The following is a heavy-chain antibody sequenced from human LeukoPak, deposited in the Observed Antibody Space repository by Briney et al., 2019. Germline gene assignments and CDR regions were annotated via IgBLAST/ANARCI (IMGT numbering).Heavy chain of an antibody. CDR2: ISYDGSNK. Sequence: GRSLRLSCAASGFTFSSYAMHWVRQAPGKGLEWVAVISYDGSNKYYADSVKGRFTISRDNSKNTLYLQMNSLRAEDTAVYYCARDEWGYSYGKRRFDYWGQGTLVTVSS. CDR3: ARDEWGYSYGKRRFDY. CDR1: GFTFSSYA. J-gene: IGHJ4*02. V-gene: IGHV3-30-3*01. D-gene: IGHD5-18*01.